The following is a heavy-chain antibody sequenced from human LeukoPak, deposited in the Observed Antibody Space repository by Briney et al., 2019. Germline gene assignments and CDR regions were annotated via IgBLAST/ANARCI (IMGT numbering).Heavy chain of an antibody. CDR3: AKGSLLGTVFDY. Sequence: PGGSLRLSCAASGFTFSHYSMNWVRQAPGKGLEWVSSISSSSSYIYYADSVKGRFTISRDNAKNSLYLQMNSLRAEDTAVYYCAKGSLLGTVFDYWGQGTLVTVSS. V-gene: IGHV3-21*01. D-gene: IGHD1-1*01. J-gene: IGHJ4*02. CDR1: GFTFSHYS. CDR2: ISSSSSYI.